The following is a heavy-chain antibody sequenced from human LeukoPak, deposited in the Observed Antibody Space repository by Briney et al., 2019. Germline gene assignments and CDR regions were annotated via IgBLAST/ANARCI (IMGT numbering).Heavy chain of an antibody. CDR3: ARGALTVTTGSYYFDY. J-gene: IGHJ4*02. V-gene: IGHV4-4*07. CDR1: GGSISSYY. Sequence: PSETLSLTCTVSGGSISSYYWSWIRQPAGKGLEWIGRIYTSGSTNYNPSLKSRVTMSVDTSKNQFSLKLSSVTAADTAVYYCARGALTVTTGSYYFDYWGQGTLVTVSS. D-gene: IGHD4-11*01. CDR2: IYTSGST.